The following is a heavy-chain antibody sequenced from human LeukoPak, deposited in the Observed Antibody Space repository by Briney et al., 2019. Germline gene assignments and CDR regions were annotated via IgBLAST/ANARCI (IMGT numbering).Heavy chain of an antibody. J-gene: IGHJ6*02. Sequence: SETLSLTCAVYGGSFSGYYWSWIRQPPGKGLEWIGEINHSGSTNYNPSLKSRVTISVDTSKNQFSLKLSSVTAAGTAVYYCARGSSLWFGELLGRRYYYGMDVWGQGTTVTVSS. V-gene: IGHV4-34*01. CDR3: ARGSSLWFGELLGRRYYYGMDV. D-gene: IGHD3-10*01. CDR2: INHSGST. CDR1: GGSFSGYY.